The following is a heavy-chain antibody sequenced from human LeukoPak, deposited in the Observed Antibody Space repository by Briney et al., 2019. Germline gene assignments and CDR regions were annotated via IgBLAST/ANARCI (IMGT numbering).Heavy chain of an antibody. J-gene: IGHJ4*02. Sequence: GGSLRLSCAASGFPFDDYGMLWVRQGPGKGLEWVSFISWHGETTYYSDSVKGRFTISRDSGTNSLYLQMNRLRTEDTDFYYCAKDFGPRGVGATPQYWGQGTVVIVSS. CDR3: AKDFGPRGVGATPQY. D-gene: IGHD1-26*01. CDR2: ISWHGETT. V-gene: IGHV3-43D*03. CDR1: GFPFDDYG.